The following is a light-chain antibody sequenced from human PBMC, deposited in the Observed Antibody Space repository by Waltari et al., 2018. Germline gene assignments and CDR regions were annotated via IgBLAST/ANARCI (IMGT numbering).Light chain of an antibody. CDR2: KAS. CDR3: QQYNSYPYMYS. Sequence: DIQMTQSPSTLSASVGDRVTITCRASQSISSWLAWYQQKPGKAPKLLIYKASSVESGVPSRFSGSGSGTEFTLTISSLQPDDFATYYCQQYNSYPYMYSFGQGTKLEIK. V-gene: IGKV1-5*03. J-gene: IGKJ2*03. CDR1: QSISSW.